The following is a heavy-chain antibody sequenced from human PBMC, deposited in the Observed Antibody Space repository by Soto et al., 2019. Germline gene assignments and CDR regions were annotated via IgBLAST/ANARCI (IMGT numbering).Heavy chain of an antibody. V-gene: IGHV3-9*01. J-gene: IGHJ4*02. Sequence: GGSLRLSCAASGFTFDNYAMHWVRQAPGKGLEWVSGINWNSGTLVYADSVKGRFTISRDNAKNSLHLQMNSLIPEDTALYFCAKDGIPTIGTGGYYFDYWGQGSLVTVSS. CDR1: GFTFDNYA. CDR3: AKDGIPTIGTGGYYFDY. CDR2: INWNSGTL. D-gene: IGHD6-13*01.